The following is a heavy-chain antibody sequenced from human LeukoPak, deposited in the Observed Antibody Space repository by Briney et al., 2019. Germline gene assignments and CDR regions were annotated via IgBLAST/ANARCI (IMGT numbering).Heavy chain of an antibody. Sequence: TGGSLRLSCAASGFTFSSYAMHWVRQAPGKGLEGVAVISYDGSNKYYADSVKGRFTISRDNSKNTLYLQMNSLRAEDTAVYYCAREVTTDGMDVWGQGTTVTVSS. V-gene: IGHV3-30-3*01. CDR3: AREVTTDGMDV. CDR2: ISYDGSNK. CDR1: GFTFSSYA. J-gene: IGHJ6*02. D-gene: IGHD4-17*01.